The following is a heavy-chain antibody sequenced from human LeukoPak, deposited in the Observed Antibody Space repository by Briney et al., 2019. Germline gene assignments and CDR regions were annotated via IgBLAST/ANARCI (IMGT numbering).Heavy chain of an antibody. Sequence: GGSLRVSCEASGFTFSSYAMSWVRQAPGKGLEWVSAMSGSGGSTYYADSVKGRFTISRDNSKSTLHLQMDSLRAEDTAVYYCAKGAMHYYDSSGYNYFDYWGQGTLVTVSS. CDR1: GFTFSSYA. CDR2: MSGSGGST. CDR3: AKGAMHYYDSSGYNYFDY. V-gene: IGHV3-23*01. J-gene: IGHJ4*02. D-gene: IGHD3-22*01.